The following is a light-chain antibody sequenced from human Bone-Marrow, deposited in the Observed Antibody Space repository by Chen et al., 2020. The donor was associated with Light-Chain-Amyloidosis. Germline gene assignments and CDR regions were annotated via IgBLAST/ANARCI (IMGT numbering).Light chain of an antibody. J-gene: IGKJ4*01. Sequence: IVLTQSPGPLSLSPGERATLPCRASQSITNSLAWYQQKPGQAPRLLIYGASSRATGIPVRFSGSGSGTDFTLTINRLEPEDFAVYYCQRYGVFGGGTKVEIK. V-gene: IGKV3-20*01. CDR3: QRYGV. CDR2: GAS. CDR1: QSITNS.